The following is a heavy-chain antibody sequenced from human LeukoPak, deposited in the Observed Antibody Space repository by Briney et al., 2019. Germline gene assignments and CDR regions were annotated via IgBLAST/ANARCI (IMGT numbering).Heavy chain of an antibody. D-gene: IGHD6-19*01. Sequence: SVKVSCKASGGTFSSYAISWVRQAPGQGLEWMGGIIPIFGTANYAQKFQGRVTITADESTSTAYMELSSLSSEDTAVYYCARAVAGNIMRSDWFDPWGQGTLVTVSS. CDR1: GGTFSSYA. CDR3: ARAVAGNIMRSDWFDP. CDR2: IIPIFGTA. J-gene: IGHJ5*02. V-gene: IGHV1-69*13.